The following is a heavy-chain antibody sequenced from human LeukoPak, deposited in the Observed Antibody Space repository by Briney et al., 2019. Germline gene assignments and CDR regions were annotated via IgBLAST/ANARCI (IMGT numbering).Heavy chain of an antibody. CDR1: GFTFSDYY. CDR3: ARDNSLPPYYYYYMDV. J-gene: IGHJ6*03. D-gene: IGHD4-23*01. CDR2: ISSSSSTI. V-gene: IGHV3-11*04. Sequence: PGGSLRLSCAASGFTFSDYYMSWIRQAPGKGLEWVSYISSSSSTIYYADSVKGRFTISRDNAKNSLYLQMNSLRAEDTAVYYCARDNSLPPYYYYYMDVWGKGTTVTVSS.